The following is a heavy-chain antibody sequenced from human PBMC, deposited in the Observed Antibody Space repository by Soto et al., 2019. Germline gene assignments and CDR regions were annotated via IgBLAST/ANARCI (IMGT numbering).Heavy chain of an antibody. D-gene: IGHD1-26*01. CDR1: EFNFSSYS. J-gene: IGHJ4*02. Sequence: EVQLVESGGGLVQPGGSLRISCAASEFNFSSYSMNWVRQAPGKGLEWVSYISSSSSTIYYADSVKGRFTISRDNAKNSLYLQMNSLIVEDTAVYYCARLVGAIDYWGQGTLVTVSS. CDR2: ISSSSSTI. V-gene: IGHV3-48*01. CDR3: ARLVGAIDY.